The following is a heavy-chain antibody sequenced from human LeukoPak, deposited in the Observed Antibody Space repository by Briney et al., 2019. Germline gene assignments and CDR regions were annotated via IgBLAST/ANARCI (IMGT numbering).Heavy chain of an antibody. CDR2: ISSSSYI. D-gene: IGHD1-26*01. Sequence: PGGSLRLSCAASGFTFSSYSMNWGGQAPGKRLEWVSSISSSSYIYYADSVKGRFTISRDNAKDSLYLQMNSLRAEDTAVYYCAREMRGRYRGLGFDPWGQGTLVTVSS. V-gene: IGHV3-21*01. CDR1: GFTFSSYS. J-gene: IGHJ5*02. CDR3: AREMRGRYRGLGFDP.